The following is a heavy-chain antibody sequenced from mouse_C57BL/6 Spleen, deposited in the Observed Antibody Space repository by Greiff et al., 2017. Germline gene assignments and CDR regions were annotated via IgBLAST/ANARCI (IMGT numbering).Heavy chain of an antibody. CDR2: IDPSDSDT. J-gene: IGHJ3*01. CDR3: ASGTGTAWFAY. V-gene: IGHV1-52*01. CDR1: GYTFTSYW. D-gene: IGHD4-1*01. Sequence: QVQLQQPGAELVRPGSSVTLSCKASGYTFTSYWMNWVKQRPIQGLEWIGNIDPSDSDTHYNQKFKDKATFTVDKSSSTAYMQLSGLTSEDSAVYYCASGTGTAWFAYWGQGTLVTVSA.